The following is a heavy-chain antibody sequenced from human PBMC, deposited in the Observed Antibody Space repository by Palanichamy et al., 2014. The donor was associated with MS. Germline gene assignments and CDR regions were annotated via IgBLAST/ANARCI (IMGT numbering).Heavy chain of an antibody. D-gene: IGHD7-27*01. V-gene: IGHV3-30*02. J-gene: IGHJ4*02. CDR2: IGKDGRSK. CDR3: TKEELGMGDN. CDR1: GFMFSKYG. Sequence: QVRTGGGRGGGVVQPGGPVRLSCAASGFMFSKYGMHWVRQAPGKGLQWVAFIGKDGRSKHHADSVKGRFTISRDNSKNTLSLQMNSLRVEDTGVYYCTKEELGMGDNWGQGTLVTVSS.